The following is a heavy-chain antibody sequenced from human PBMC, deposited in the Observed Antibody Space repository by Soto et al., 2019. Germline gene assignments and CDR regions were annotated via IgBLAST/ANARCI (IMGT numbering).Heavy chain of an antibody. CDR3: IAGRNTKGAHPFDY. CDR1: GFTFGDTP. J-gene: IGHJ4*01. Sequence: EVQLVQSGGGLVKPGGSVRLSCAASGFTFGDTPMNWVRQSPWKGMEWVGRLKSKSDGGATDLAAAVRGRFTISRDASTNTLNLQMDGLKTEDTAVYYCIAGRNTKGAHPFDYWGQGTLVTVSS. CDR2: LKSKSDGGAT. V-gene: IGHV3-15*07.